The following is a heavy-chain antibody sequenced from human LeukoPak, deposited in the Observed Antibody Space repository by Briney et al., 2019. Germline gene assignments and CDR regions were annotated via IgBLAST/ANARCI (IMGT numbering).Heavy chain of an antibody. CDR1: GFTFSSYW. D-gene: IGHD3-22*01. CDR3: ARASSGSVYYFDY. Sequence: TGGSLRLSCAASGFTFSSYWMSWVRQAPGKGLEWVANIKQDGSEKYYVDSVKGRFTISRDNAKNSLYLQMNSLRAEDTAAYYCARASSGSVYYFDYWGQGTLVTVSS. J-gene: IGHJ4*02. V-gene: IGHV3-7*01. CDR2: IKQDGSEK.